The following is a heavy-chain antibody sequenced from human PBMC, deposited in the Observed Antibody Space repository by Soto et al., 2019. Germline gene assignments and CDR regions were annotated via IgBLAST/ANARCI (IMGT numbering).Heavy chain of an antibody. D-gene: IGHD3-22*01. CDR3: ARGIYYDSSGYYY. J-gene: IGHJ4*02. CDR1: GFTFSSYA. V-gene: IGHV3-30-3*01. CDR2: ISYDGSNK. Sequence: QVQLLESGGGVVQPGRSLRLSCAASGFTFSSYAMHWVRQAPGKGLEWVAVISYDGSNKYYADSVKGRFTISRDNSKNTLYLQMNSLRAEDTAVYYCARGIYYDSSGYYYWGQGTLVTVSS.